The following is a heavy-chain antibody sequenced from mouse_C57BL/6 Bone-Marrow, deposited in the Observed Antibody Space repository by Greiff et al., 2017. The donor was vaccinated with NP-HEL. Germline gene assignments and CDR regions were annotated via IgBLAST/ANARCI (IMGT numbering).Heavy chain of an antibody. CDR1: GYTFTSYG. CDR3: ARLDYYGSSYRFDY. J-gene: IGHJ2*01. Sequence: VQVVESGAELARPGASVKLSCKASGYTFTSYGISWVKQRTGQGLEWIGEIYPRSGNTYYNEKFKGKATLTADKSSSTAYMELRSLTSEDSAVYFCARLDYYGSSYRFDYWGQGTTLTVSS. D-gene: IGHD1-1*01. V-gene: IGHV1-81*01. CDR2: IYPRSGNT.